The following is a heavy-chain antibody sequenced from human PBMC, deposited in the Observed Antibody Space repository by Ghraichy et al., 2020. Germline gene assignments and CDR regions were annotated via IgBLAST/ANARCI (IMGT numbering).Heavy chain of an antibody. J-gene: IGHJ6*02. Sequence: GESLNISCLVSGFSFSKYSLYWVRQAPGKGLEYVSSISANGRRKDYADSVKGRFTISRDNSKDTLYLQMSSLRREDTAVYYCSKEIYSGNDDYYYAMDVWGHGTTVTVSS. CDR2: ISANGRRK. CDR1: GFSFSKYS. CDR3: SKEIYSGNDDYYYAMDV. V-gene: IGHV3-64D*08. D-gene: IGHD5-12*01.